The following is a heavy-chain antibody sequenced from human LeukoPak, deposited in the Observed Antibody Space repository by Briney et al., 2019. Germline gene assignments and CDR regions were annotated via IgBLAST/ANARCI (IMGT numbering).Heavy chain of an antibody. CDR3: ASSRVYGSHDY. CDR2: ISGDGINT. J-gene: IGHJ4*02. Sequence: PGGSLRLSCTARGFTFSSDPRYCLRQAPGKGLEWVSAISGDGINTYYAESMKGRFTHSRDNSKDTLYLLMNSLRAEDTAVYYCASSRVYGSHDYWGQGTLVTVSS. D-gene: IGHD3-10*01. CDR1: GFTFSSDP. V-gene: IGHV3-23*01.